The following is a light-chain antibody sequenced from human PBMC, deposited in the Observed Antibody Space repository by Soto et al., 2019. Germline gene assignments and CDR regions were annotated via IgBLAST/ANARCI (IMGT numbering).Light chain of an antibody. CDR3: QQYSSSPLT. J-gene: IGKJ4*01. CDR1: QSVSNNY. Sequence: EIVFTQSPGTLSLSPGERATLSCRASQSVSNNYLAWYQQKPGQAPRLLIYGASNRATGVPARFSGSGSGTDFTLTISRLEPEDFAVYYCQQYSSSPLTFGGGTKVDIK. V-gene: IGKV3-20*01. CDR2: GAS.